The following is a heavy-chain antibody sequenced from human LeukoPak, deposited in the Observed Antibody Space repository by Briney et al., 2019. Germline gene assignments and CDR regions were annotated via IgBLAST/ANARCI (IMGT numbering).Heavy chain of an antibody. Sequence: SETLSLTCAVYGGSFSGYYWSWIRQPPGKGLEWIGEINHSGSTNYNPSLKSRVTISVDTSKNQFSLKLSSVTAADTAVYYCARVGAGGLVDVWGKGTTVTISS. J-gene: IGHJ6*04. CDR1: GGSFSGYY. CDR3: ARVGAGGLVDV. CDR2: INHSGST. V-gene: IGHV4-34*01. D-gene: IGHD6-19*01.